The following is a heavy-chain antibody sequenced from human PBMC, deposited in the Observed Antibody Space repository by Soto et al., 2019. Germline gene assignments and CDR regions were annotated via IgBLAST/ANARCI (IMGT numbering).Heavy chain of an antibody. J-gene: IGHJ4*02. V-gene: IGHV6-1*01. Sequence: QVQLRQSGPGLLKPSQTLSLTCAILGDGVSSDTAAWNWIRQSPSRGLEWLGRTYYRSTWHYDYALSVRGRITINPDTSKNHFSLQLTSVTPEDTAMYYCARDGMLGYDLHFDSWGQGTLVTVSS. CDR2: TYYRSTWHY. CDR1: GDGVSSDTAA. CDR3: ARDGMLGYDLHFDS. D-gene: IGHD5-12*01.